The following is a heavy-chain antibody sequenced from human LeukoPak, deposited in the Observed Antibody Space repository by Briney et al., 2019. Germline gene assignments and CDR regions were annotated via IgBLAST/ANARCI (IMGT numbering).Heavy chain of an antibody. D-gene: IGHD3-10*02. V-gene: IGHV3-48*04. Sequence: GGSLRLSCAASGFTFTTYWMNWVRQAPGKGLEWVSYISSSGSTIYYADSVKDRFTISRDNAKNSLYLQMNSLRAEDTAVYYCAELGITMIGGVWGKGTTVTISS. CDR2: ISSSGSTI. J-gene: IGHJ6*04. CDR3: AELGITMIGGV. CDR1: GFTFTTYW.